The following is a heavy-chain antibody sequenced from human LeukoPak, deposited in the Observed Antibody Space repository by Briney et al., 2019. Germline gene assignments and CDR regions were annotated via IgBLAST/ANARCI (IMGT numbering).Heavy chain of an antibody. CDR1: GGSISSSSNF. CDR3: ASLNCSSTSCYGGSYYCYGMNV. J-gene: IGHJ6*02. D-gene: IGHD2-2*01. CDR2: MYYSGNT. Sequence: SETLSLTCTVSGGSISSSSNFWGWIRQPPGKGLEWIGSMYYSGNTFYNPSLKSRVTMSGDTSKSHFSLKLSSVTAADTAVYYCASLNCSSTSCYGGSYYCYGMNVWGQGTTVTVSS. V-gene: IGHV4-39*02.